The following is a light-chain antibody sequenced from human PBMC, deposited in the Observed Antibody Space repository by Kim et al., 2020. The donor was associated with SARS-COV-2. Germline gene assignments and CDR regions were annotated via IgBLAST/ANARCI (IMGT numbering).Light chain of an antibody. CDR2: SDS. CDR1: NIGSES. J-gene: IGLJ3*02. V-gene: IGLV3-21*04. Sequence: PGKTARSPCGGNNIGSESVHWYQQKPGQAPVLVIYSDSDRPSGIPPRFSGSNSGNTATLTISRVEAGDEADYYCQVWDSSSDHWVFGGGTKLTVL. CDR3: QVWDSSSDHWV.